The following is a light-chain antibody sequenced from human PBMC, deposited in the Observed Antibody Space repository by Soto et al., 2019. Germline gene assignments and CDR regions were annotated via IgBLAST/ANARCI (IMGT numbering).Light chain of an antibody. V-gene: IGLV2-23*02. CDR1: SSDVGSYNL. CDR2: EVS. J-gene: IGLJ3*02. CDR3: CSYAGSLWV. Sequence: QSVLTQPASVSGSPGQSITISCTGTSSDVGSYNLVSWYQQHPGKAPKLMIYEVSKRPSGVSNRFSGSKSDNTASLTISGLQAEDEADYYCCSYAGSLWVFGGGTKLTVL.